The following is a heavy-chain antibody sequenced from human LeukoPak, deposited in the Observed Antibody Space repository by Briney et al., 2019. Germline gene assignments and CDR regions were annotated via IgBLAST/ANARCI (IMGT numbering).Heavy chain of an antibody. J-gene: IGHJ4*02. CDR2: TSYSGST. CDR1: RCSISSYY. D-gene: IGHD6-6*01. Sequence: PSETLSLTCTVPRCSISSYYWSWIRQPPGKGLEWIGYTSYSGSTNYNPSLKSRVTISLDTSKNQFSLKLSSVTAADTAVYYCASLSIAPRAFDYWGQGTLVTVSS. CDR3: ASLSIAPRAFDY. V-gene: IGHV4-59*08.